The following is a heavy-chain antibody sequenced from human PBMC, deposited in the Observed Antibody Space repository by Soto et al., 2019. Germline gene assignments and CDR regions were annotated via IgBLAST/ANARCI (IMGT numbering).Heavy chain of an antibody. CDR2: MNPNSGNT. J-gene: IGHJ5*02. V-gene: IGHV1-8*01. CDR1: GYTFTSYD. Sequence: QVQLVQSGAEVKKPGASVKVSCKASGYTFTSYDINWVRQDTGQGLEWMGWMNPNSGNTGYAQKVKGRVTMTRNTSISTAYMELSSLRSDDTAVYYCARVNEWLGALETWGQGTLVTVSS. CDR3: ARVNEWLGALET. D-gene: IGHD6-19*01.